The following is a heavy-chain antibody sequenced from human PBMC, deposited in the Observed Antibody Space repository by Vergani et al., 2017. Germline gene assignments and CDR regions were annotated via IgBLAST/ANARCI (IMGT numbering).Heavy chain of an antibody. J-gene: IGHJ4*02. CDR1: GFTFSSYW. Sequence: EVQLVESGGGLVQPGGSLRLSCAASGFTFSSYWMSWVRQAPGKGIEWVANIKQDGSEKYYVDSVKGRVSIPRDNAKNSLYLQMNSLRAEDTAVYYCARGRLGSSWYYFDYWGQGTLVTVSS. CDR2: IKQDGSEK. V-gene: IGHV3-7*03. CDR3: ARGRLGSSWYYFDY. D-gene: IGHD6-13*01.